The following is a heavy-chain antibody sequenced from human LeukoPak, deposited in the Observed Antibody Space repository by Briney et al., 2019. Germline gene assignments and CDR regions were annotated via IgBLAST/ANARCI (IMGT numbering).Heavy chain of an antibody. CDR2: ISSSSSYI. D-gene: IGHD5-18*01. CDR1: GFTFSSYS. V-gene: IGHV3-21*01. J-gene: IGHJ4*02. CDR3: ARDPDGYSYGHFDY. Sequence: GGSLRLSCAASGFTFSSYSMNWVRQAPGKGLEWVSSISSSSSYIYYADSVKGRFTISRDNAKNSLHLQMNSLRAEDTAVYYCARDPDGYSYGHFDYWGQGTLVTVSS.